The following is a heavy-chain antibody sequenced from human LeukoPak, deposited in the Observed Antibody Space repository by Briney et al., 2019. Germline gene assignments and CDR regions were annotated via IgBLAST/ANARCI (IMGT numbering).Heavy chain of an antibody. D-gene: IGHD4-11*01. CDR2: IKEDGSEK. CDR1: GFTFSSYW. J-gene: IGHJ6*03. V-gene: IGHV3-7*01. Sequence: GGSLRLSCAASGFTFSSYWMSWVRQAPGKGLEWVANIKEDGSEKYYVDSVKGRFTISRDNAKNSLYLQMNSLRAEDTAVYYCARDDYSNYGYYYYYMDVWGEGTTVTVSS. CDR3: ARDDYSNYGYYYYYMDV.